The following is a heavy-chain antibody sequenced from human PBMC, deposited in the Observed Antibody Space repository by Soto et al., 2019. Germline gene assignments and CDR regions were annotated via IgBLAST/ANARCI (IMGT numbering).Heavy chain of an antibody. D-gene: IGHD5-12*01. CDR1: GGTFSSYA. V-gene: IGHV1-69*13. Sequence: ASVKVSCKASGGTFSSYAISWVRQAPGQGLEWMGGIIPIFGTANYAQKFQGRVTITADESTSTAYMELSSLRSEDTAVYYCAGTGWLRRYYYYGMDVWGQGTTVTVSS. CDR2: IIPIFGTA. J-gene: IGHJ6*02. CDR3: AGTGWLRRYYYYGMDV.